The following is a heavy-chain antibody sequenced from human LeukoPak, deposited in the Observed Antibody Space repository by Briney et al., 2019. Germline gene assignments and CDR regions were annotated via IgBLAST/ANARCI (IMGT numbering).Heavy chain of an antibody. D-gene: IGHD2/OR15-2a*01. CDR1: GFTFSSYA. Sequence: GGSLRLSCAASGFTFSSYAMHWVRQAPGKGLEWVAVISYDGSNKYYADSVKGRFTISRDNSKNTLYLQMNSLRAEDTAVYYCARDLSAYWGQGTLVTVSS. V-gene: IGHV3-30*04. CDR2: ISYDGSNK. J-gene: IGHJ4*02. CDR3: ARDLSAY.